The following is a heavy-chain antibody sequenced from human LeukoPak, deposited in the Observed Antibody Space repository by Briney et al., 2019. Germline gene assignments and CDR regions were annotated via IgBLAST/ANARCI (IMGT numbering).Heavy chain of an antibody. CDR1: VGSISRGGYY. CDR2: IYYSEST. D-gene: IGHD1-1*01. CDR3: ARDQSAGTFDY. J-gene: IGHJ4*02. Sequence: SETLSLTCTVSVGSISRGGYYCSWIRQHPGKGLEWIGYIYYSESTYYHPSLKSRVTISVDTSKNQFSLKLSSVTAADTAVYYCARDQSAGTFDYWGQGTLVTVSS. V-gene: IGHV4-31*03.